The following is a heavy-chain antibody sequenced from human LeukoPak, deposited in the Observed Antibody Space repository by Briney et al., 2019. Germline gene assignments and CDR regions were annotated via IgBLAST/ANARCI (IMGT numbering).Heavy chain of an antibody. J-gene: IGHJ4*02. D-gene: IGHD6-19*01. V-gene: IGHV1-2*02. CDR3: ARGAYSSGSYYFDH. CDR1: GYTFTGYY. Sequence: EASVKVSCKASGYTFTGYYMHWVRQAPGQGLEWMGWINPNSGGTNYAQKFQGRVTMTRDTSISTAYTELSRLRSDDTAVYYCARGAYSSGSYYFDHWGQGTLVTVSS. CDR2: INPNSGGT.